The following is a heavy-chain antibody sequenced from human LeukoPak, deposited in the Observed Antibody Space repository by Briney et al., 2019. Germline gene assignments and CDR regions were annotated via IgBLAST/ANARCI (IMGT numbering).Heavy chain of an antibody. CDR3: AKEQWLGMMNYSDY. J-gene: IGHJ4*02. CDR2: INGDGSNI. Sequence: GGSLRLSCAASGFTFSRYWMHWVRQAPGKGLVWVSRINGDGSNIIYADSVKGRFTFSRDNAKNTLYLQMNSLRAEDTAVYYCAKEQWLGMMNYSDYWGQGTLVTVSS. V-gene: IGHV3-74*01. CDR1: GFTFSRYW. D-gene: IGHD6-19*01.